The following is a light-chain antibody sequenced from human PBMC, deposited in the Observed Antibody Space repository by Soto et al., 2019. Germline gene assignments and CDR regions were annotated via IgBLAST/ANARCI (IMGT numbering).Light chain of an antibody. Sequence: DIQMTQSPSTLSASVGDRVTITCRASQSISSYLAWYQQRPGKAPNLLIYKASSLESGVPSRFSGGASGTEFTLTITSLQPDDFATYYCQQYNSYPLTFGGGTKVEIK. CDR1: QSISSY. CDR3: QQYNSYPLT. V-gene: IGKV1-5*03. CDR2: KAS. J-gene: IGKJ4*01.